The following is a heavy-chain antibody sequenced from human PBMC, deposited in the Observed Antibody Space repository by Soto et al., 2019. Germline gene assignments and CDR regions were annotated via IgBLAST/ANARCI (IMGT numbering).Heavy chain of an antibody. D-gene: IGHD2-15*01. Sequence: QVQLVQSGAEVKKPGSTVKVSCKASGGTFSSYGIRWVRQAPGQGLEWMGGIIPIFGTANYAQNFQGRVTINEDESTSTAYMELSSLRPEDTAVYYCARDAVVVVAAHPPDNWFDPWGQGTLVTVSS. V-gene: IGHV1-69*12. CDR2: IIPIFGTA. CDR1: GGTFSSYG. J-gene: IGHJ5*02. CDR3: ARDAVVVVAAHPPDNWFDP.